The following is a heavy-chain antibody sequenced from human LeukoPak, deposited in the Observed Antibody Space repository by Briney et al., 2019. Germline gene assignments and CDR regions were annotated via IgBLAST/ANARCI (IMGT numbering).Heavy chain of an antibody. D-gene: IGHD3-22*01. J-gene: IGHJ4*02. V-gene: IGHV3-23*01. Sequence: GGSLRLSCAASGFTFSSYATSWVRQAPGKGLEWVSAISGSGGSTYYADSVKGRFTISRDNSKNTLYLQMNSLRAEDTAVYYCAKDKPSAVYYYDSKGEYYFDYWGQGTLVTVSS. CDR1: GFTFSSYA. CDR3: AKDKPSAVYYYDSKGEYYFDY. CDR2: ISGSGGST.